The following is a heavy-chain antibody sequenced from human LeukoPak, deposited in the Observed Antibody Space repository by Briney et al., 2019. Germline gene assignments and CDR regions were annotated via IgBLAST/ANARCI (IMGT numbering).Heavy chain of an antibody. CDR2: ISSSSSYI. J-gene: IGHJ5*02. CDR3: ARIPSSGWYGGWFAP. Sequence: GGSLRLSCAASGFTFSSYSMNWVRQAPGKGLEWVSSISSSSSYIYYADSVKGRFTISRDNAKNSLYLQLNSLIAEDTAVYYCARIPSSGWYGGWFAPWGQGTLVTVSS. CDR1: GFTFSSYS. D-gene: IGHD6-19*01. V-gene: IGHV3-21*01.